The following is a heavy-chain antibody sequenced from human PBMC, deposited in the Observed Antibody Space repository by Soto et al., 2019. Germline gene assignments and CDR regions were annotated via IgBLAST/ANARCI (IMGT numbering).Heavy chain of an antibody. Sequence: HLQLQESGPGLVKPSETLSLTCTVSGGSINGASYYWDWIRQSPGKGLEWIGNIHYSGNTYYNPSLKRRVTISVDTSKNQFSLRLSYVTAADTAVYYCASGTLVAGPFDALDIWGQGTMVTVSS. D-gene: IGHD6-19*01. CDR1: GGSINGASYY. V-gene: IGHV4-39*01. J-gene: IGHJ3*02. CDR3: ASGTLVAGPFDALDI. CDR2: IHYSGNT.